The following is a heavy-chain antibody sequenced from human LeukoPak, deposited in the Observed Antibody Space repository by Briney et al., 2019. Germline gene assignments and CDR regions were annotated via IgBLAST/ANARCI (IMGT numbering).Heavy chain of an antibody. Sequence: GGSLRLSCAASEFSVGSNYMTWVRQAPGKGLEWVAVISYDGSNKYYADSVKGRFTISRDNSKNTLYLQMNSLRAEDTAVYYCAKIYGDYVGDYWGQGTLVTVSS. J-gene: IGHJ4*02. V-gene: IGHV3-30*18. D-gene: IGHD4-17*01. CDR2: ISYDGSNK. CDR1: EFSVGSNY. CDR3: AKIYGDYVGDY.